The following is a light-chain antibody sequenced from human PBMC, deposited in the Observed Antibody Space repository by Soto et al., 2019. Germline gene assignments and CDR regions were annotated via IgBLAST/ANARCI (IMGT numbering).Light chain of an antibody. V-gene: IGLV2-8*01. CDR2: EVS. CDR1: SSDVGGYNY. Sequence: QSALTQPPSASGSPGQSVTISCSGTSSDVGGYNYVSWYQQHPGKAPKLMIYEVSKRPSGVPDRFSGSKSGNTASLTVSGLQAEDEADYYCSSYAGNNNFVFGVGTKVTVL. CDR3: SSYAGNNNFV. J-gene: IGLJ2*01.